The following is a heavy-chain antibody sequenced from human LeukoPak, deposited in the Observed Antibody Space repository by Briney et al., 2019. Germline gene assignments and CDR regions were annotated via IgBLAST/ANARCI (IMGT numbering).Heavy chain of an antibody. V-gene: IGHV1-46*01. CDR3: ATGGYGSGSYDWFDP. CDR1: GYTFTSYY. CDR2: INPSGGST. Sequence: GASVKVSCKASGYTFTSYYMHWVRQAPGQGLEWMGIINPSGGSTSYAQKFQGRVTMTRDTSTSTVYMELSSLRSEDTAMYYCATGGYGSGSYDWFDPWGQGTLVTVSS. D-gene: IGHD3-10*01. J-gene: IGHJ5*02.